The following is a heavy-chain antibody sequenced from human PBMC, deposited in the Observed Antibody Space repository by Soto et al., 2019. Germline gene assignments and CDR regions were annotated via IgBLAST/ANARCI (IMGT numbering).Heavy chain of an antibody. CDR2: IYWSGDE. J-gene: IGHJ3*01. D-gene: IGHD6-13*01. Sequence: SGPTLVNPTQTLTLTCSFSGFSLSTSGVGVGWIRQSPGKALEWLALIYWSGDEHYRPSLKSRLSIIKDTSKNHVVLIMTDMDPVDTAKYCCARGLATLPVFPFHLGGQGKMAPV. CDR1: GFSLSTSGVG. CDR3: ARGLATLPVFPFHL. V-gene: IGHV2-5*01.